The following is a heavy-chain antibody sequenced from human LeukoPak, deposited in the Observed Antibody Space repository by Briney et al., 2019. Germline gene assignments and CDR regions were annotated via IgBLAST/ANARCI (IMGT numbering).Heavy chain of an antibody. CDR2: ISAYNGNT. V-gene: IGHV1-18*01. J-gene: IGHJ4*02. Sequence: ASVKVSCKASGYTFTNYGISWVRQAPGQGLEWMGWISAYNGNTNYPQRLQGRVTMTTDTSTSTAYMELSSLRSEDTAVYYCARDTHDYGGVDYWGQGTLVAVSS. CDR3: ARDTHDYGGVDY. D-gene: IGHD4-23*01. CDR1: GYTFTNYG.